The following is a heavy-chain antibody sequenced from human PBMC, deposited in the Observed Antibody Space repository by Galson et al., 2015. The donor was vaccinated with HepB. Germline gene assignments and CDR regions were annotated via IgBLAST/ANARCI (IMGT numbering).Heavy chain of an antibody. J-gene: IGHJ6*02. CDR1: GYTFTSYD. Sequence: SVKVSCKASGYTFTSYDINWVRQAPGQRLEWMGWINAGNGNTKYSQKFQGRVTITRDTSASTAYMELSSLRSEDTAVYYCAREPVLRRDYGMDVWGQGTTVTVSS. D-gene: IGHD3-3*01. V-gene: IGHV1-3*01. CDR3: AREPVLRRDYGMDV. CDR2: INAGNGNT.